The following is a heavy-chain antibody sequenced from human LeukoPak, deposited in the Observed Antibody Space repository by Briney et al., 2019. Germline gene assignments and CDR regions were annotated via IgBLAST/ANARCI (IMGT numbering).Heavy chain of an antibody. J-gene: IGHJ6*03. Sequence: GGSLRLSCAASGFTFSSYEMNWVRQAPGKGLEWVSYISSSGSYIYYADSVKGRFTISRDNAKNSLYLQMNSLRAEDTAVYYCARDIAAAGTPYYYYYMDVWGKGTTVTISS. CDR3: ARDIAAAGTPYYYYYMDV. D-gene: IGHD6-13*01. CDR2: ISSSGSYI. CDR1: GFTFSSYE. V-gene: IGHV3-48*03.